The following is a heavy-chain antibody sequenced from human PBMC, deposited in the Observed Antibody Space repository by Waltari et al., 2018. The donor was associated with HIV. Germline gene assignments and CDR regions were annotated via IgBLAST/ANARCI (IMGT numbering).Heavy chain of an antibody. CDR1: GFISTSSA. D-gene: IGHD3-22*01. CDR3: AKDRSYDSSGYFDY. CDR2: INGGTTGT. V-gene: IGHV3-23*01. J-gene: IGHJ4*02. Sequence: EAQLLESGGDLQQPGGSLRLSCAASGFISTSSAMTWVRQAPGRGLEWVSSINGGTTGTFYAYSVKGRFTISRDSSKNTLYLQMNSLRAEDTAVYYCAKDRSYDSSGYFDYWGEGTLVTVSS.